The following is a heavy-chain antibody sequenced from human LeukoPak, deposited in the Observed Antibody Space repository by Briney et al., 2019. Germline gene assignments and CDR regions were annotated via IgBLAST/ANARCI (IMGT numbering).Heavy chain of an antibody. D-gene: IGHD3-10*01. Sequence: SGGSLRLSCAASGFTFSRYWMHWVRQAPGKGLVWVSRIKTDGSYTSYADSVKGRFTISRDNAKSTLFLQMNGLRGEDTAIYYRASGEGGLDVWGQGTTVTVSS. J-gene: IGHJ6*02. CDR2: IKTDGSYT. CDR1: GFTFSRYW. V-gene: IGHV3-74*01. CDR3: ASGEGGLDV.